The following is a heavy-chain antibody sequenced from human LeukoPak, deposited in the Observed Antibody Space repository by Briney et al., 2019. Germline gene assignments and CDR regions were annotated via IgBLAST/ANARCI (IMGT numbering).Heavy chain of an antibody. Sequence: GASVKVSCKASGYTFTVYYMHWVRQAPGQGLEWMGWINPNSGGTNYAQKFQGRVTMTRDTSISTAYMELSRLRSDDTAVYYCARKHFDWLVWFDPWGQGTLVTVSS. V-gene: IGHV1-2*02. CDR2: INPNSGGT. J-gene: IGHJ5*02. D-gene: IGHD3-9*01. CDR3: ARKHFDWLVWFDP. CDR1: GYTFTVYY.